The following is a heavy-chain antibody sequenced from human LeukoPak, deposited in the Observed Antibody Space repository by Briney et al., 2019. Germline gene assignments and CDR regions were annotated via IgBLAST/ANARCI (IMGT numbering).Heavy chain of an antibody. CDR2: INHSRST. Sequence: SETLSLTCAVYGGSFSGYYWSWIRQPPGKGLEWIGEINHSRSTNYNPSLKSRVTISVDTSKNQFSLKLSSVTAADTAVYYCARESPLDDYWGQGTLVTVSS. CDR1: GGSFSGYY. D-gene: IGHD3-3*01. J-gene: IGHJ4*02. CDR3: ARESPLDDY. V-gene: IGHV4-34*01.